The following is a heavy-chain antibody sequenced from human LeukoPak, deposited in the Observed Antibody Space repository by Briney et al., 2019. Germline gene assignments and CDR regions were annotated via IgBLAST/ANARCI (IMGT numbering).Heavy chain of an antibody. CDR2: ISTSSSYI. D-gene: IGHD2-2*01. Sequence: GGSLRLSCAASGFTFSNYTMNWVHQAPGKELEWVSFISTSSSYIYYADSVKGRFTISRDNAKNSLFLQMNSLRAEDTAVYYCARGPFTSISRYFDYWGQGTLVTVSS. J-gene: IGHJ4*02. V-gene: IGHV3-21*01. CDR1: GFTFSNYT. CDR3: ARGPFTSISRYFDY.